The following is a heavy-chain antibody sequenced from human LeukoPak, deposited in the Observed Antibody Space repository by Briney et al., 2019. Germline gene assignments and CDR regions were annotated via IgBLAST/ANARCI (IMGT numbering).Heavy chain of an antibody. V-gene: IGHV3-23*01. CDR1: GFMFSQHT. D-gene: IGHD3-10*01. Sequence: GGSLRLSCAVSGFMFSQHTMSWVRQAPGKRLEWVSSIGGSGDATRYADSVMGRFTISRDNAKNTLSLQMNSLRAEDTAVYYCAKSDCASDGCKLLNYWGQGTLVTASS. CDR2: IGGSGDAT. J-gene: IGHJ4*02. CDR3: AKSDCASDGCKLLNY.